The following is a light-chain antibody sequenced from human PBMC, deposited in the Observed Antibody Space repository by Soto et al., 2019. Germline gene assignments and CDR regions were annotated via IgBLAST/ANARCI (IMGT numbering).Light chain of an antibody. CDR1: QSVSSSY. Sequence: EIVLTQSPGTLSLSPGERATLSCRASQSVSSSYLAWYQQKPGQAPRLLIYDASNRATGIPARFSGSGSGTDFTLTISRLEPDDFAVYSCQQYGSSPQTFGQWTKVDI. J-gene: IGKJ1*01. CDR3: QQYGSSPQT. CDR2: DAS. V-gene: IGKV3-20*01.